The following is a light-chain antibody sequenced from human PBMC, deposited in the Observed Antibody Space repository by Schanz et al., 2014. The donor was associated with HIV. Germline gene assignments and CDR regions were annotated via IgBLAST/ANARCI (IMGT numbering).Light chain of an antibody. CDR1: NIGTKS. CDR2: RDS. CDR3: QVWDNRVAV. J-gene: IGLJ2*01. V-gene: IGLV3-9*01. Sequence: SYELTQPLSVSVVLGQTARITCGGNNIGTKSVHWYYQKPGQAPVLLIFRDSYRPSGIPGRFSGSNSGNTATLTISGAQAGDEADYFCQVWDNRVAVFGGGTKLTVL.